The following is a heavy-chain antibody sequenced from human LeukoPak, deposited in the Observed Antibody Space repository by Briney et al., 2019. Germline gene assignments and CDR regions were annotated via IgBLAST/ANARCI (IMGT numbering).Heavy chain of an antibody. D-gene: IGHD1-26*01. CDR1: GHTFSSYW. V-gene: IGHV3-74*01. J-gene: IGHJ4*02. CDR3: ARRSSGSPPYYFGY. Sequence: PPGGSLRLSCAASGHTFSSYWMHWVRQAPGKGLVWVSRINSDGSSTCYADSVKGRFTISRDNAKNTLYLQMNSLRAEDTAVYYCARRSSGSPPYYFGYWGQGTLVTVSS. CDR2: INSDGSST.